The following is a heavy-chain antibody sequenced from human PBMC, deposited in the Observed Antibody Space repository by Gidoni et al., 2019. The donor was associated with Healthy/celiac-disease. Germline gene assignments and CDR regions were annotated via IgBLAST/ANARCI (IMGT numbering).Heavy chain of an antibody. D-gene: IGHD3-3*01. CDR1: GFTFSSYG. CDR3: ARGLAGYDFWSGYYPGYMDV. V-gene: IGHV3-33*01. J-gene: IGHJ6*03. Sequence: QVQLVESGGGVVQPGRSLRLSCAASGFTFSSYGMHWVRQAPGKGLEWVAVIWYDGSNKYYADSVKGRFTISRDTSKNTLYLQMNSLRAEDTAVYYCARGLAGYDFWSGYYPGYMDVWGKGTTVTVSS. CDR2: IWYDGSNK.